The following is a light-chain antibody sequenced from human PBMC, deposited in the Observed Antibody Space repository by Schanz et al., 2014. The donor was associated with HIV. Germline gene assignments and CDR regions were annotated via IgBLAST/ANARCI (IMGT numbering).Light chain of an antibody. CDR3: SSYTSSSTLG. Sequence: QSALTQPASVSGSPGQSITISCTGTSSDVGGYNYVSWYQHHPGKAPKLMISEVSKRPSGVSNRFSGSKSGNTASLTISGLQAEDEADYYCSSYTSSSTLGFGGGTQLTVL. V-gene: IGLV2-14*01. CDR1: SSDVGGYNY. J-gene: IGLJ3*02. CDR2: EVS.